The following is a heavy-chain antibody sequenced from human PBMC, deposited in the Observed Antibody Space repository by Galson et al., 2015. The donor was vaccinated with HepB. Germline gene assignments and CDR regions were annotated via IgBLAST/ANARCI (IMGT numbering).Heavy chain of an antibody. CDR2: IWYDGSKK. J-gene: IGHJ4*02. CDR3: AKEALPDYGGITGFHF. D-gene: IGHD4-23*01. V-gene: IGHV3-33*06. Sequence: SLRLSCAASGYIFSNHGMHWVRQVPGKGLEWVAVIWYDGSKKYYADSVKGRFSISRDTSKNSLYLQMNSLRAEDTAVYYCAKEALPDYGGITGFHFWGQGTLVTVSS. CDR1: GYIFSNHG.